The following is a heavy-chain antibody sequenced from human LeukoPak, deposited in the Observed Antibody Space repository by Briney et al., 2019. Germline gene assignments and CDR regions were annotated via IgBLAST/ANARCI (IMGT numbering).Heavy chain of an antibody. Sequence: PSETLSLTCAVSGYSISSGYYWGWIRQPPGKGLEWIGSIYHSGSTYYNPSLKSRVTISVDTSKNQFSLKLSSVTAADTAVYYCARGPRGIFPYYYDSSGYYWYYWGQGTLVTVSS. CDR2: IYHSGST. V-gene: IGHV4-38-2*01. CDR3: ARGPRGIFPYYYDSSGYYWYY. CDR1: GYSISSGYY. D-gene: IGHD3-22*01. J-gene: IGHJ4*02.